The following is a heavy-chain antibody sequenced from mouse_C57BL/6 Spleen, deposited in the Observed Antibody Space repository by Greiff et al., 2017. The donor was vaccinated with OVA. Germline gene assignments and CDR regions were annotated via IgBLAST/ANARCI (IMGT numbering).Heavy chain of an antibody. Sequence: VQLQQPGAELVMPGASVKLSCKASGYTFTSYWMHWVKQRPGQGLEWIGEIDPSDSYTNYNQKFKGKSTLTVENSSSTADMHLSSLTSEDSAVYYCARWGYGYAMDYWGQGTSVTVSS. CDR2: IDPSDSYT. CDR3: ARWGYGYAMDY. V-gene: IGHV1-69*01. D-gene: IGHD1-1*02. CDR1: GYTFTSYW. J-gene: IGHJ4*01.